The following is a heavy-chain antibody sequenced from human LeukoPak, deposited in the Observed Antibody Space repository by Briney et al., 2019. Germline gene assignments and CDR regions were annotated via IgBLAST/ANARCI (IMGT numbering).Heavy chain of an antibody. CDR1: GGSISSYF. D-gene: IGHD3-10*01. CDR3: ARDVWFGAGRTFDS. CDR2: IYYSGST. Sequence: SETLSLTCTVSGGSISSYFWSWIRQPPGKGLEWIGYIYYSGSTNYNPSLKSRVTISIDTSKNQFSLTLSSVTAADTAVYYCARDVWFGAGRTFDSWGQGTLVTVSS. V-gene: IGHV4-59*01. J-gene: IGHJ4*02.